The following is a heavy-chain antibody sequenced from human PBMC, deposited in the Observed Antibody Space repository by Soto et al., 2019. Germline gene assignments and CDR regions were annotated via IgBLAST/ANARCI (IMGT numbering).Heavy chain of an antibody. CDR1: GFSLSTSGVG. D-gene: IGHD3-3*01. Sequence: QITLKESGPTLVKPTQTLTLTCTFSGFSLSTSGVGVGWIRQPPGKALEWLALIYWDDDKRYSPSLKSRLTITKDTSKNQVVLTMTNMDPVDTATYYCAHRPRGVFGVVRPFDYWGQGTLVTVSS. J-gene: IGHJ4*02. CDR2: IYWDDDK. V-gene: IGHV2-5*02. CDR3: AHRPRGVFGVVRPFDY.